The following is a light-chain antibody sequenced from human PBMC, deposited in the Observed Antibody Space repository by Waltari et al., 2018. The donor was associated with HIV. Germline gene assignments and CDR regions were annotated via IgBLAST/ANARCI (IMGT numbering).Light chain of an antibody. Sequence: SYVMTQTPSVSVAPGQTARITCGGNDIGSKSVQWYQQKAGQAPVVGVYDDTDRPSGFPERFSGSNSGNAATLTISRVEAGDEADYYCQVWESSNEAWVFGGGTKLTVL. CDR3: QVWESSNEAWV. CDR2: DDT. CDR1: DIGSKS. J-gene: IGLJ3*02. V-gene: IGLV3-21*02.